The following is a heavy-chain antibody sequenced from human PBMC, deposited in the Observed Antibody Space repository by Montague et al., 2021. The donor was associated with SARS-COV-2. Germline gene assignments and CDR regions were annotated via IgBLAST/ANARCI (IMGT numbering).Heavy chain of an antibody. D-gene: IGHD1-1*01. J-gene: IGHJ6*02. CDR1: GDSVSSNSAT. Sequence: CAISGDSVSSNSATWNWVRRSPSRGLEWLGRTYYRSKWDNDYAXXXRGRVTINPDTSKNQFSLQLNSVTPEDTAIYYCTSGREGNYNVMDVWGQGTTVTVSS. V-gene: IGHV6-1*01. CDR3: TSGREGNYNVMDV. CDR2: TYYRSKWDN.